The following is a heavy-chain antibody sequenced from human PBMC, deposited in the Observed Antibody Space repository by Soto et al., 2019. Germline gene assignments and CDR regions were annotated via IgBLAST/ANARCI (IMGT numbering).Heavy chain of an antibody. CDR3: ARDDSSGYYHDY. D-gene: IGHD3-22*01. Sequence: PVGSLRLSCAASGFTFSSYSMNWVRQAPGKGLEWVSSISSSSSYIYYADSVKGRLTISRDNAKNSLYLQMNSLRAEDTAVYYCARDDSSGYYHDYWGQGTLVTVSS. CDR2: ISSSSSYI. J-gene: IGHJ4*02. CDR1: GFTFSSYS. V-gene: IGHV3-21*01.